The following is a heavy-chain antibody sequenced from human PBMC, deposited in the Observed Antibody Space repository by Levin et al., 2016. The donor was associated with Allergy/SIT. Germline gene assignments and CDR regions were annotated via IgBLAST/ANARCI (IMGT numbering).Heavy chain of an antibody. CDR3: ASGERGIVVVVAATPSYYYGMDV. CDR2: IKQDGSEK. V-gene: IGHV3-7*01. Sequence: VRQAPGKGLEWVANIKQDGSEKYYVDSVKGRFTISRDNAKNSLYLQMNSLRAEDTAVYYCASGERGIVVVVAATPSYYYGMDVWGQGTTVTVSS. J-gene: IGHJ6*02. D-gene: IGHD2-15*01.